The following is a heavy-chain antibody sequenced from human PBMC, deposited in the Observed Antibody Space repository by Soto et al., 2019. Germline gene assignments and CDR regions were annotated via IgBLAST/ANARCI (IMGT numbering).Heavy chain of an antibody. D-gene: IGHD2-15*01. CDR3: ARCGSEVDY. J-gene: IGHJ4*02. V-gene: IGHV3-7*01. Sequence: EVQLVESGGDLVQPGGSLRLSCAVSGFTFSHYWMTWVRQAPGKGLEWVANIKEDGTEENYVDSVKGRFTISRDNAKNSLYLQMNSLRPEDTAVYYGARCGSEVDYWGQGTLVVVSS. CDR2: IKEDGTEE. CDR1: GFTFSHYW.